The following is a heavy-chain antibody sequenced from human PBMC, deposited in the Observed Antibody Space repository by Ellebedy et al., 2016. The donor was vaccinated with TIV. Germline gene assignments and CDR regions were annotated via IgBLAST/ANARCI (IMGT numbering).Heavy chain of an antibody. D-gene: IGHD4-23*01. V-gene: IGHV1-46*02. CDR3: ARDWELGY. CDR1: GGTFNSYA. Sequence: ASVKVSCKASGGTFNSYAVSWVRQAPGQGLEWMGTMNPSGDSTTYAQKLQGRVTMTRETSTSTVYMELSSLRSEDTAVYYCARDWELGYWGQGTLVTVSS. J-gene: IGHJ4*02. CDR2: MNPSGDST.